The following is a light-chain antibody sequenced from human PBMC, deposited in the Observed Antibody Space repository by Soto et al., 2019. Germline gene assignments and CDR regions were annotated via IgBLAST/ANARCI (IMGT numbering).Light chain of an antibody. CDR2: EVS. J-gene: IGLJ2*01. Sequence: QSALTQPASVTGSPGKSLTISCTGTSSDVGSYNYGSWYQQHPCKAPKLLISEVSKRPSGVSNRFSGSKSGNTASLTISGLQSEDESDYYSRSYSSDTTVIFGGGTKLTVL. V-gene: IGLV2-14*01. CDR1: SSDVGSYNY. CDR3: RSYSSDTTVI.